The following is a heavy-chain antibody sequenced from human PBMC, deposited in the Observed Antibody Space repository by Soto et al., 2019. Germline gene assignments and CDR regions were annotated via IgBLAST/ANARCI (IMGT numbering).Heavy chain of an antibody. V-gene: IGHV3-23*01. CDR2: ISASGST. D-gene: IGHD6-19*01. Sequence: EVQVLDSGGGLVQPGGSQRLSCAASGLTFSNYAMSWVRQAPGKGLEWVSTISASGSTLYTDSVKGRFTISRDNSKNTVYPQMNFLSAEVTAVYYCAKVSNTWAVAQRGYFDYWGEGTLVTVSS. CDR3: AKVSNTWAVAQRGYFDY. J-gene: IGHJ4*02. CDR1: GLTFSNYA.